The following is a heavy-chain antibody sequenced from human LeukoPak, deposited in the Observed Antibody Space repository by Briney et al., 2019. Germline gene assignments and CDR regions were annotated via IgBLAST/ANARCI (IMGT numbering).Heavy chain of an antibody. Sequence: GGSLRVSCAASGFTFSSYAMHWIRQDPGKGLEYVSAISSNGGSTYYASSVKGRFTISRDNSKNTLYLQMGRLRAEDMAFFFKQKTAYEILTGYKNWGQGTLVTVSS. CDR1: GFTFSSYA. V-gene: IGHV3-64*01. D-gene: IGHD3-9*01. J-gene: IGHJ4*02. CDR3: QKTAYEILTGYKN. CDR2: ISSNGGST.